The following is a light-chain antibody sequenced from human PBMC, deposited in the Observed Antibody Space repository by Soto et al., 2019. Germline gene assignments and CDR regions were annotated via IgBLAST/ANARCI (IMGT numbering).Light chain of an antibody. CDR3: SSYTNTGTLVL. CDR2: EVN. J-gene: IGLJ2*01. CDR1: TTDVGTYNY. Sequence: QSALTQPASVSGSPGQSITISCTGSTTDVGTYNYVSWYQHHPGKAPKLMIYEVNNRPSGISNRFSGSKSGNTASLTVSELQAEDEADYYCSSYTNTGTLVLFGGGTKLTVL. V-gene: IGLV2-14*01.